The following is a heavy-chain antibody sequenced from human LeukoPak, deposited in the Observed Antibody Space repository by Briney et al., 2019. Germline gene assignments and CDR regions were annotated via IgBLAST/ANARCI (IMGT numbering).Heavy chain of an antibody. D-gene: IGHD3-10*01. CDR3: ARVYGSGTEVPYYFDY. V-gene: IGHV3-66*01. J-gene: IGHJ4*02. CDR1: GLTVSDNY. Sequence: GGSLRLSCAVSGLTVSDNYMSWVRQAPGKGLEWVSVIYSGGSTYDADSVKGRFTISRDNSKNTLYLQMNSLRAEDTAVYYCARVYGSGTEVPYYFDYWGQGTVVTVSS. CDR2: IYSGGST.